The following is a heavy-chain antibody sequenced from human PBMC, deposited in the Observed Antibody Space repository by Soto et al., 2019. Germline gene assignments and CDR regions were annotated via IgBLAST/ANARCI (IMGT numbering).Heavy chain of an antibody. J-gene: IGHJ4*02. CDR1: GFTFSSYG. V-gene: IGHV3-33*01. D-gene: IGHD6-13*01. CDR2: IWYDGSNK. Sequence: RGSLRLSCAASGFTFSSYGMHWVRQAPGKGLEWVAVIWYDGSNKYYADSVKGRFTISRDNSKNTLYLQMNSLRAEDTAVYYCARGGGHSSSWYATFDYWGQGTLVTVSS. CDR3: ARGGGHSSSWYATFDY.